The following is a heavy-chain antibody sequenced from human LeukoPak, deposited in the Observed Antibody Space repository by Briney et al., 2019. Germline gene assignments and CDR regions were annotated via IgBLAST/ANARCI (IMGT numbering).Heavy chain of an antibody. V-gene: IGHV3-30-3*01. Sequence: PGGSLRLSCAASGFTFSSYAMHWVRQAPGKGLEWVAVISYDGSNKYYADSVKGRFTISRDNSKNTLYLQMNSLRAEDTAVYYRAREGQDYWGQGTLVTVSS. CDR2: ISYDGSNK. CDR1: GFTFSSYA. J-gene: IGHJ4*02. CDR3: AREGQDY.